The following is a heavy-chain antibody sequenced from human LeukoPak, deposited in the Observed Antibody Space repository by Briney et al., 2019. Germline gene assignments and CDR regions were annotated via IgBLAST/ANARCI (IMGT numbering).Heavy chain of an antibody. CDR1: GFTVSSNY. CDR2: ISGSGGST. Sequence: GGSLRLSCAASGFTVSSNYMSWVRQAPGKGLEWVSTISGSGGSTYYADSVKGRFTISRDNSKNTLYLQMNSLRAEDTAVYYCAKVSTMIVVVINPFDYWGQGTLVTVSS. J-gene: IGHJ4*02. V-gene: IGHV3-23*01. D-gene: IGHD3-22*01. CDR3: AKVSTMIVVVINPFDY.